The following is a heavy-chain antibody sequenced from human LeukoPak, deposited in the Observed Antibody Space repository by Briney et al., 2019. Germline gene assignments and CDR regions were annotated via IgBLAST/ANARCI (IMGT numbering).Heavy chain of an antibody. CDR3: ARYYDILTRLHFDY. Sequence: GASVKVSCKVSGYTLTELSMHWVRQAPGQGLEWMGWISAYNGNTNYAQKLQGRVTMTTDTSTSTAYMELRSLRSDDTAVYYCARYYDILTRLHFDYWGQGTLVTVSS. D-gene: IGHD3-9*01. CDR1: GYTLTELS. CDR2: ISAYNGNT. J-gene: IGHJ4*02. V-gene: IGHV1-18*01.